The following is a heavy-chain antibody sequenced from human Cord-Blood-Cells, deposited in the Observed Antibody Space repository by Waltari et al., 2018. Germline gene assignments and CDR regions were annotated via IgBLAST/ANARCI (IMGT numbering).Heavy chain of an antibody. CDR2: INAGNGNT. CDR1: GYTFTSYA. J-gene: IGHJ2*01. Sequence: QVQLVQSGAEVKKPGASVKVSCKASGYTFTSYALHRVRQAPGQRLEWRGWINAGNGNTKYSQKFQGRVTITRDTSASTAYMELSSLRSEDTAVYYCARGGNGGNSNWYFDLWGRGTLVTVSS. CDR3: ARGGNGGNSNWYFDL. V-gene: IGHV1-3*01. D-gene: IGHD2-21*02.